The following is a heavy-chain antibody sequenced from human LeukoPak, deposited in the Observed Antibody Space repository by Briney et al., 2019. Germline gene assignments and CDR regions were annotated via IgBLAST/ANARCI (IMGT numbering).Heavy chain of an antibody. CDR1: GGSISSGDYY. J-gene: IGHJ6*03. D-gene: IGHD4-23*01. V-gene: IGHV4-30-4*08. CDR3: ALVTPYYYYMDV. Sequence: SETLSLTCTVSGGSISSGDYYWSWIRQPPGKGLEWIGYIYYSGSTYYNPSLKSRVTISVDTSKNQFSLKLSSVTAADTAVYYCALVTPYYYYMDVWGKGTTATVSS. CDR2: IYYSGST.